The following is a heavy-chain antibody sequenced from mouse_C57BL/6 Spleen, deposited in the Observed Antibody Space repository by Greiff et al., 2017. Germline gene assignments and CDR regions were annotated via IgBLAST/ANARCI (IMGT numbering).Heavy chain of an antibody. CDR2: INPSSGYT. Sequence: QVQLQQSGAELVKPGASVKLSCKASGYTFTSYWMHWVKQRPGQGLEWIGYINPSSGYTKYNQKFKDKATLTADKSSSTAYMQLSSLTYEDSAVCDCAGAYTNYFDYWGQGTTLTVSS. V-gene: IGHV1-7*01. D-gene: IGHD6-5*01. CDR1: GYTFTSYW. J-gene: IGHJ2*01. CDR3: AGAYTNYFDY.